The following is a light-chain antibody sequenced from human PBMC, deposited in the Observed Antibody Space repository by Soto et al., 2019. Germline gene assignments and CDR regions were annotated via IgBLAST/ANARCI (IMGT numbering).Light chain of an antibody. Sequence: DIQMTQSPSSLSASVGDRVTITCRASQSISIYLNWYQQKPGKAPKLLIYAASSLQSGVPSRFSGSGSGTDFTLTISSLQPEDFGIYYCQQYSRFPITFGQGTRLDIK. CDR1: QSISIY. J-gene: IGKJ5*01. CDR3: QQYSRFPIT. CDR2: AAS. V-gene: IGKV1-39*01.